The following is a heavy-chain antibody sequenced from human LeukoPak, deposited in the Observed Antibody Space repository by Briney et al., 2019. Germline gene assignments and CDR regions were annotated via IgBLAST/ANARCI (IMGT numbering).Heavy chain of an antibody. CDR2: ISSTSSHI. CDR1: RFTLSSYS. V-gene: IGHV3-21*01. J-gene: IGHJ6*03. CDR3: ARGPSGSAFYYYYYYMDV. Sequence: PGGSLRLSCAASRFTLSSYSMHWVRQAPGKGLEWVSSISSTSSHIYYEDSVKGRLTISRDNAKNSLYLQMNSLRAEDTAVYYCARGPSGSAFYYYYYYMDVWGKGTTVTVSS. D-gene: IGHD3-10*01.